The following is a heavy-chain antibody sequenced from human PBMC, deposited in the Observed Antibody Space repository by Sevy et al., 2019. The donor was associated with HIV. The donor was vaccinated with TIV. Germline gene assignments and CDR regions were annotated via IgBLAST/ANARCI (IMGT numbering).Heavy chain of an antibody. Sequence: GGSLRLSCAASGFTFSSYAMSWVRQAPGKGLEWVSAISGSGGSTYYADSVKGRFTISRDNSKNTLYLQMNSLKAEDTAVYYCARHNYYDSSGYYRTGYYFDYWGQGTLVTVSS. CDR3: ARHNYYDSSGYYRTGYYFDY. V-gene: IGHV3-23*01. D-gene: IGHD3-22*01. J-gene: IGHJ4*02. CDR1: GFTFSSYA. CDR2: ISGSGGST.